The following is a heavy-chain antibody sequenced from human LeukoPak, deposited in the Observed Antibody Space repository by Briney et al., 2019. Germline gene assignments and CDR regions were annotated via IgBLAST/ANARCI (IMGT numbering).Heavy chain of an antibody. J-gene: IGHJ4*02. D-gene: IGHD4-17*01. CDR2: INPNSGGT. CDR3: ARTFMMTTVTQFDY. Sequence: ASVKVSCKASGYTFTGYYMHWVRQAPGQGLEWMGRINPNSGGTNYAQKFQGRVTMTRDTSISTAYMEVSRLRSDDTAVYYCARTFMMTTVTQFDYWGQGTLVTVSS. V-gene: IGHV1-2*06. CDR1: GYTFTGYY.